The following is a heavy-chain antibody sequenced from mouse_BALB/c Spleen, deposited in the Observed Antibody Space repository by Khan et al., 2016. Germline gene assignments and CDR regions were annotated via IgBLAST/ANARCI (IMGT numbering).Heavy chain of an antibody. Sequence: EVELVEPGGGLVKPGGSLKLSCAASGFTFSDYYMYWVRQTPEKRLEWVATISDGGAYTYYPDSVKGRFTISRDNAKNNLYLQMSSLKSEDTAMXYWARTYGNCGYFDVWGAGTTVTVSS. CDR2: ISDGGAYT. J-gene: IGHJ1*01. D-gene: IGHD2-1*01. V-gene: IGHV5-4*02. CDR3: ARTYGNCGYFDV. CDR1: GFTFSDYY.